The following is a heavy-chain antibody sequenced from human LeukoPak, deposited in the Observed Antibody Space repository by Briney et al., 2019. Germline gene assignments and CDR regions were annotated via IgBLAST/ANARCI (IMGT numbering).Heavy chain of an antibody. D-gene: IGHD3-22*01. V-gene: IGHV5-51*01. Sequence: GESLKISWKGSGYIFTNYWFAWVRQMPGKGVECMGIIYPDDSDTRYIPSFQGQVTISADKPISTPYLQWSSLKASDTAMYYCARRSYYDSGGYYYDFWGQGTLVTVSS. CDR1: GYIFTNYW. J-gene: IGHJ4*02. CDR2: IYPDDSDT. CDR3: ARRSYYDSGGYYYDF.